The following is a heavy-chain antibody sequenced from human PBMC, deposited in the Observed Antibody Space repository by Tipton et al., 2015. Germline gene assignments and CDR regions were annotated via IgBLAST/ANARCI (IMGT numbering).Heavy chain of an antibody. CDR1: GGSISSYY. CDR3: ARKVVSHDYGDWGYWFDP. Sequence: TLSLTCTVSGGSISSYYWSWIRQTPGKGLEWIGYIYYIGYTNYNPSFKSRVTISLDTSKNQFSLKLSSVTAADTAVYYCARKVVSHDYGDWGYWFDPWGQGILVTVSS. V-gene: IGHV4-59*01. CDR2: IYYIGYT. J-gene: IGHJ5*02. D-gene: IGHD4-17*01.